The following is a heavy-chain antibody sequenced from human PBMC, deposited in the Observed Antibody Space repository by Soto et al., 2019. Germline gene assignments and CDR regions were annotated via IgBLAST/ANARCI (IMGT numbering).Heavy chain of an antibody. J-gene: IGHJ4*02. CDR1: GGSISSGGYS. CDR2: ISHSGST. Sequence: QLQLQESGSGLVKPSQTRSLTCAVSGGSISSGGYSWSWIRRPPGKGLEWIGYISHSGSTFYNPSLKTRVTISVDRAKTQSSRKLSSVTAADTAVYYCVRAPDYWCQGPLVTVSS. CDR3: VRAPDY. V-gene: IGHV4-30-2*01.